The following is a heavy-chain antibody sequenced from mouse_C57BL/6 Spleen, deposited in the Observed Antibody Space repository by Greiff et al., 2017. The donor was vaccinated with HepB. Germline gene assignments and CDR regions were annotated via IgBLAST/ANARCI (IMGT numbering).Heavy chain of an antibody. CDR3: ARGDYGNPPFAY. V-gene: IGHV1-18*01. CDR1: GYTFTDYN. J-gene: IGHJ3*01. D-gene: IGHD2-1*01. CDR2: INPNNGGT. Sequence: EVKLQESGPELVKPGASVKIPCKASGYTFTDYNMDWVKQSHGKSLEWIGDINPNNGGTIYNQKFKGKATLTVDKSSSTAYMELRSLTSEDTAVYYCARGDYGNPPFAYWGQGTLVTVSA.